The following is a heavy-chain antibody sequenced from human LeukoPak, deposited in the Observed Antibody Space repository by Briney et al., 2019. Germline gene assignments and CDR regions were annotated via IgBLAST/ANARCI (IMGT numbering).Heavy chain of an antibody. V-gene: IGHV3-64D*06. D-gene: IGHD6-13*01. J-gene: IGHJ5*02. CDR2: IHDNVGTT. Sequence: GGPMLLSSASSGITFSSYIMHLVRQAPGKGLEFIPTIHDNVGTTFYTDSVKGRFTISRDNSKNTLYLQMSSLRAEDTAVYYCAKPRPSYSSSWYDHWGQGTLVTVSS. CDR1: GITFSSYI. CDR3: AKPRPSYSSSWYDH.